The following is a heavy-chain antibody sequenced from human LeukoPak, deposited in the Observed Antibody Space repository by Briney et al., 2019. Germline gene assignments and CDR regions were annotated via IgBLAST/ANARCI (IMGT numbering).Heavy chain of an antibody. CDR3: ARDGFYCSSTSCYVIDC. CDR1: GYIFSNYY. D-gene: IGHD2-2*01. J-gene: IGHJ4*02. Sequence: ASVKVSCKASGYIFSNYYLHWVRQAPGQGLEWMGIINPSGGNTEPYAQKFQGRVTITADKSTSTAYMELSSLRSEDTAVYYCARDGFYCSSTSCYVIDCWGQGTLVTVSS. CDR2: INPSGGNT. V-gene: IGHV1-46*01.